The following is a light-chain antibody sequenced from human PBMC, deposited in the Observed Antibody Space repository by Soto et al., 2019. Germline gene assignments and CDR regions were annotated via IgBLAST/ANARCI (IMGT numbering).Light chain of an antibody. V-gene: IGLV2-23*02. CDR2: EVS. Sequence: SVLTQPASVSAAPGQTITIYYTGTPNDVGSYNLVSWYQQHPGKAPKVIIYEVSERPSGVSDRFSGSKSGNTASLMISGLQAEDEADYYCCSYAGSTTQTYVFGSGTKVTVL. J-gene: IGLJ1*01. CDR3: CSYAGSTTQTYV. CDR1: PNDVGSYNL.